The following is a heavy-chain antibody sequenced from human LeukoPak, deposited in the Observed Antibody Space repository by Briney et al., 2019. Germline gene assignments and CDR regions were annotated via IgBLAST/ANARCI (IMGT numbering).Heavy chain of an antibody. CDR1: GFTVSDTY. V-gene: IGHV3-53*05. J-gene: IGHJ4*02. CDR2: IHSGGRT. D-gene: IGHD2-8*01. Sequence: GGSLRLSCAASGFTVSDTYMNWVRQAPGKGLEWVSVIHSGGRTYYAASVKGRFTISRDSSKNTLYLQMSSLRADDTAVYYCARDIDWGYAWNYWGQGTLVIVSS. CDR3: ARDIDWGYAWNY.